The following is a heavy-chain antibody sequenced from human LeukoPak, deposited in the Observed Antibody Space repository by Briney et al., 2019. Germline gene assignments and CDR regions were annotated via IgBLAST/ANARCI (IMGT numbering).Heavy chain of an antibody. J-gene: IGHJ4*02. CDR1: GFTFSSYA. D-gene: IGHD6-19*01. CDR3: AKKALPTRNYSSGRREPYYFDY. Sequence: PGGSLRLSCAASGFTFSSYAMSWVRQAPGKGLEWVSAISGSGGSTYYADSVKGRFTISRDNSKNTLYLQMNSLRAEDTAVYYCAKKALPTRNYSSGRREPYYFDYWGQGTLVTVSS. CDR2: ISGSGGST. V-gene: IGHV3-23*01.